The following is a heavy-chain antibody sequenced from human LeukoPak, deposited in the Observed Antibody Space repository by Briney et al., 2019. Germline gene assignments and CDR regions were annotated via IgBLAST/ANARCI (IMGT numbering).Heavy chain of an antibody. J-gene: IGHJ6*02. CDR3: ARAVSDRVGTGWGMDV. V-gene: IGHV3-30*03. D-gene: IGHD1-1*01. CDR2: ISYDGSNK. Sequence: GRSLRLSCAASGFTFSSYGMHWVRQAPGKGLEWVAVISYDGSNKYYADSVKGRFTISRDNSKNTLYLQMNSLRADDTAVYYCARAVSDRVGTGWGMDVWGQGTTVTVSS. CDR1: GFTFSSYG.